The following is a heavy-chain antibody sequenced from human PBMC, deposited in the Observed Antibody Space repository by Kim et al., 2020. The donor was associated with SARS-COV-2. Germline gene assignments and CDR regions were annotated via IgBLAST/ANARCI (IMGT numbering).Heavy chain of an antibody. CDR1: GGSISSYY. CDR2: IYYSGST. D-gene: IGHD3-22*01. Sequence: SETLSLTCTVSGGSISSYYWSWIRQPPGKGLEWIGYIYYSGSTNYNPSLKSRVTISVDTSKNQFSLKLSSVTAADTAVYYCARTSDSSGVLDAFDIWGQG. J-gene: IGHJ3*02. CDR3: ARTSDSSGVLDAFDI. V-gene: IGHV4-59*01.